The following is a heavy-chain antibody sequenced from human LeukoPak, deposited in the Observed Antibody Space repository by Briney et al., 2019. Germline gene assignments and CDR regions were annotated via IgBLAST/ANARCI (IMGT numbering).Heavy chain of an antibody. CDR1: GGSFSGYY. J-gene: IGHJ5*02. V-gene: IGHV4-59*01. D-gene: IGHD3-10*01. Sequence: SETLSLTCAVYGGSFSGYYWSWIRQPPGKGLEYIGYIYYSGTTDYNPTLKSRVSMSVDTSKNQFFLNLTSVTAADTAIYYCARVGYGSGSWGWFDPWGQGTLVTVSS. CDR3: ARVGYGSGSWGWFDP. CDR2: IYYSGTT.